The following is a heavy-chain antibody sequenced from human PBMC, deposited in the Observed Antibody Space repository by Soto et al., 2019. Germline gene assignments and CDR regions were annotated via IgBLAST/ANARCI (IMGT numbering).Heavy chain of an antibody. V-gene: IGHV4-39*01. Sequence: SETLSLTCTVSGGSISSSSYYWGWIRQPPGKGLEWIGSIYYSGSTYYNPSLKSRVTISVDTSKNQFSLKLSSVTAADTAVYYCARSVRRGYSYGLDYWGQGTLVTVSS. CDR2: IYYSGST. CDR3: ARSVRRGYSYGLDY. J-gene: IGHJ4*02. D-gene: IGHD5-18*01. CDR1: GGSISSSSYY.